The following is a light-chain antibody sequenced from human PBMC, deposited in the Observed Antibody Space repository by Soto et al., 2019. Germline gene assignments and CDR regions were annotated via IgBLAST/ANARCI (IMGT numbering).Light chain of an antibody. CDR1: QSVSSN. J-gene: IGKJ5*01. CDR2: GAS. V-gene: IGKV3D-15*01. Sequence: EIVMTQSPATLSMSPCERATLSCRTSQSVSSNFAWYQQKPGQAPRLLIYGASTRATGIPARFSGSGSGTDFTLTISSLEPEDFAVYYCQQREHWPPITFGQGTRLEIK. CDR3: QQREHWPPIT.